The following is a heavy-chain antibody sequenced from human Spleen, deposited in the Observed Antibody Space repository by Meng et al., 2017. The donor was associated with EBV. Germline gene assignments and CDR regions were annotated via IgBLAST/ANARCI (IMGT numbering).Heavy chain of an antibody. V-gene: IGHV1-2*06. CDR3: ARDLPHNCFDL. Sequence: QVHLVQSGAEVKKPWASVKVSCKASGYRFTDYDIHWVRQAPGQGLEWMGRIDTNGGGTYAQKFQGRVTMTRDTSIATAFMELSSLRSDDTAIYYCARDLPHNCFDLWGQGTLVTVSS. CDR2: IDTNGGGT. J-gene: IGHJ5*02. D-gene: IGHD2-21*01. CDR1: GYRFTDYD.